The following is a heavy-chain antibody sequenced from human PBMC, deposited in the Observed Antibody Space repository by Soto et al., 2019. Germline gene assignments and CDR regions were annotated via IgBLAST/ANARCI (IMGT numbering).Heavy chain of an antibody. J-gene: IGHJ5*02. CDR1: GYTFTSYY. Sequence: ASVKVSCKASGYTFTSYYMHWVRQAPGQGLEWMGIINPSGGSTSYAQKFQGRVTMTRDTSTSTVYMELSSLRSEDTAMYYCARDGEERHLSGSYYNFLPTWFDPWGQGTLVTVSS. CDR2: INPSGGST. CDR3: ARDGEERHLSGSYYNFLPTWFDP. V-gene: IGHV1-46*03. D-gene: IGHD3-10*01.